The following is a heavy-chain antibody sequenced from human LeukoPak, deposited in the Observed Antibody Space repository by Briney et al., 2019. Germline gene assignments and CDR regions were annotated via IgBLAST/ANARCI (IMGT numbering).Heavy chain of an antibody. CDR2: IYYSGST. CDR3: ARDSGRVADFLIENWFDP. D-gene: IGHD1-26*01. Sequence: SETLSLTCTVSGGSISSGSYYWSWIRQPPGKGLEWIGYIYYSGSTNYNPSLKSRVTVSVDTSKNQFSLNLYFVTAADTAVYYCARDSGRVADFLIENWFDPWGQGTLVTVSS. CDR1: GGSISSGSYY. J-gene: IGHJ5*02. V-gene: IGHV4-61*01.